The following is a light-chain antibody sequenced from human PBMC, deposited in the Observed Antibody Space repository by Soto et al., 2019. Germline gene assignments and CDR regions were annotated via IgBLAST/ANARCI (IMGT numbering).Light chain of an antibody. V-gene: IGKV3-11*01. CDR2: DAS. CDR1: QSVITS. CDR3: QHRSNWPSLT. Sequence: EIVLTQSPATQSLSPGDRATLSCRASQSVITSLAWYQHQPGQAPRLLIYDASNRAAGVPARFSGSGSGTHFTLTISSLERGDFAVYYCQHRSNWPSLTFGGGTKLEIK. J-gene: IGKJ4*01.